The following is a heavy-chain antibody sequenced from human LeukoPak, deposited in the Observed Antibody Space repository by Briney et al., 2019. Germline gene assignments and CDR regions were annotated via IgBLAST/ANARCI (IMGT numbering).Heavy chain of an antibody. J-gene: IGHJ4*02. CDR2: IKQDGSTK. V-gene: IGHV3-7*03. CDR3: ARDPFDY. CDR1: EFTLSNYW. Sequence: GGSLRLSCVVSEFTLSNYWMSWVRQAPGKGLEWVANIKQDGSTKYYVDSVKGRFTISRDNAKNSLYLQLNSLRAEDTAVYYWARDPFDYWGQGTLVTVSS.